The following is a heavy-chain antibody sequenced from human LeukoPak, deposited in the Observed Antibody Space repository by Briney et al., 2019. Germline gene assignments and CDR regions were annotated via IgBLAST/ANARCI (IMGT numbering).Heavy chain of an antibody. Sequence: ASVKVSCKASGYTFTSYGISWVRQAPGQGLEWMGWISAYNGNTNYAQKLQGRVTMTIDTSTSTAYMELRSLRSDDTAVYYCARERVVVVPAAIGVNYYYYGMDVWGQGTTVTVSS. CDR3: ARERVVVVPAAIGVNYYYYGMDV. V-gene: IGHV1-18*01. CDR2: ISAYNGNT. J-gene: IGHJ6*02. CDR1: GYTFTSYG. D-gene: IGHD2-2*02.